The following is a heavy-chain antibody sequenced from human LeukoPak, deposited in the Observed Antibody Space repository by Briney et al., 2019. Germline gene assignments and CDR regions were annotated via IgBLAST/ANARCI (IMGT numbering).Heavy chain of an antibody. CDR3: ARDTHLEMATIGDYYYMDV. J-gene: IGHJ6*03. V-gene: IGHV1-18*01. CDR1: GYTFTSYG. D-gene: IGHD5-24*01. Sequence: VASVKVSCKASGYTFTSYGISWVRQAPGQGLEWMGWISAYNGNTNYAQKLQGRVTMTTDTSTSTAYMELRSLRSDDTAVYYCARDTHLEMATIGDYYYMDVWGKGTTVTVSS. CDR2: ISAYNGNT.